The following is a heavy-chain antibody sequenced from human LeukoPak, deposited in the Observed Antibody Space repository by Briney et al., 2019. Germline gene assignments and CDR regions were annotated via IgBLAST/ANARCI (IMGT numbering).Heavy chain of an antibody. CDR2: ISSNGGNT. V-gene: IGHV3-64D*06. D-gene: IGHD5-24*01. CDR1: GFTFSSYA. J-gene: IGHJ3*01. Sequence: GGSLRLSCAASGFTFSSYAMSWVRQAPGKGLEWVSAISSNGGNTHYADSVKGRFTISRDNSKNTLYLQMSSLRAEDTAVYYCVKDLDDYPPSDAFDLWGQGTMVTVSS. CDR3: VKDLDDYPPSDAFDL.